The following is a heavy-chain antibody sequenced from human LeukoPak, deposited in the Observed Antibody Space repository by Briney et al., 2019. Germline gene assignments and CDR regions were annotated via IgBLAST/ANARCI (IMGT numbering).Heavy chain of an antibody. CDR3: AKDRGGGSGSYSYGMDV. CDR1: GFTFSSYA. D-gene: IGHD3-10*01. Sequence: HPGGSLRLSCAASGFTFSSYAMSWVRQAPGKGLEWVSAISGSGGSTYYADSVKGRFTIPRDNSKNTLYLQMNSLRAEDTAVYYCAKDRGGGSGSYSYGMDVWGKGTTVTVSS. J-gene: IGHJ6*04. CDR2: ISGSGGST. V-gene: IGHV3-23*01.